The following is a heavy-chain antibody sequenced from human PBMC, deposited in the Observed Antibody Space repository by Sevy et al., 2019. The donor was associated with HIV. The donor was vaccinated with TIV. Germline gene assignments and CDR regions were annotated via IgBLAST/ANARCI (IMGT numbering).Heavy chain of an antibody. CDR1: VFTFNKAW. D-gene: IGHD1-26*01. CDR2: IKSKTDGATR. Sequence: GGSLRLSCVGSVFTFNKAWTSWVRQAPGKGLEWVGRIKSKTDGATRDLAAPVKGRIIISRDDSKNTLYLQISNLKIEDTGVYFCAAGVGASDFDYWGQGTLVTVSS. CDR3: AAGVGASDFDY. V-gene: IGHV3-15*05. J-gene: IGHJ4*02.